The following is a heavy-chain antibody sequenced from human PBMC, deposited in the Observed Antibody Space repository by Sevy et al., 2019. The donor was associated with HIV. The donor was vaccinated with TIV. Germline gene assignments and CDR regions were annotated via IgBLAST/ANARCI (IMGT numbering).Heavy chain of an antibody. CDR2: ISYDGSNK. CDR3: ARDRGYSSGGFDY. J-gene: IGHJ4*02. D-gene: IGHD6-19*01. Sequence: GGSLILSCAASGFTFSSYAMHWVRHAPGKGLEWVAVISYDGSNKYYADSVKGRFTISRDNSKNTLYLQMNSLRAEDTAVYYCARDRGYSSGGFDYWGQGTLVTVSS. V-gene: IGHV3-30-3*01. CDR1: GFTFSSYA.